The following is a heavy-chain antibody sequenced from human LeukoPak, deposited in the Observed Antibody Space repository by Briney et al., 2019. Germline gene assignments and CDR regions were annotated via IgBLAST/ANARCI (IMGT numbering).Heavy chain of an antibody. Sequence: SGESLQISCKGSGYSFTSYWIGWVRQLPGKGLEWMGIIYPGDSDTRYSPSFQGQVTISADKSISTAYLQWSSLKASDTAMYYCARHPIAAAAAVGLDYWGQGTLVTVSS. J-gene: IGHJ4*02. CDR1: GYSFTSYW. V-gene: IGHV5-51*01. CDR3: ARHPIAAAAAVGLDY. CDR2: IYPGDSDT. D-gene: IGHD6-13*01.